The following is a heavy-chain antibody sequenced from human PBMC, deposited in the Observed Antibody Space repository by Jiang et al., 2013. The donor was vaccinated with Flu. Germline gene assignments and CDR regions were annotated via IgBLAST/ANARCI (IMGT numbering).Heavy chain of an antibody. CDR2: ISYDGSNK. CDR1: GFTFSSYA. V-gene: IGHV3-30-3*01. Sequence: VQLLESGGGVVQPGRSLRLSCAASGFTFSSYAMHWVRQAPGKGLEWVAVISYDGSNKYYADSVKGRFTISRDNSKNTLYLQMNSLRAEDTAVYYCARFGTTTPWGQGTLVTVSS. J-gene: IGHJ5*02. D-gene: IGHD1-1*01. CDR3: ARFGTTTP.